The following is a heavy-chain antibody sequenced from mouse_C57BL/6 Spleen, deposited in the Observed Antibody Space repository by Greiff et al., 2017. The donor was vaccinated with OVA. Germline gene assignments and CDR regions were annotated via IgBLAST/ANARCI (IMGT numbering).Heavy chain of an antibody. CDR2: ISYDGST. D-gene: IGHD1-1*01. V-gene: IGHV3-6*01. CDR1: GYSITSGYY. J-gene: IGHJ1*03. CDR3: ARIYYYGSSYWYFDV. Sequence: EVQRVESGPGLVKPSPSLSLTCSVTGYSITSGYYWNWIRQFPGNKLEWMGYISYDGSTNYNPSLKNRISITRDTSKNQFFLKLNSVTTEDTATYYCARIYYYGSSYWYFDVWGTGTTVTVSS.